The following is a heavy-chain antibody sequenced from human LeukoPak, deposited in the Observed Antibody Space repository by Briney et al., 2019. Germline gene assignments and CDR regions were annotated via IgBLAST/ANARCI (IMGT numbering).Heavy chain of an antibody. CDR1: VGPLTTYY. Sequence: SETLSLLCTVSVGPLTTYYWHWMRQPAAKGLQVIGRIYSSGSTNYNPSLKSRVTMSVDTTKNQFSLELSSVTAADTAGYYCARGAPVAGHDAFDIWGQGTLVTVSS. J-gene: IGHJ3*02. CDR2: IYSSGST. V-gene: IGHV4-4*07. CDR3: ARGAPVAGHDAFDI. D-gene: IGHD6-19*01.